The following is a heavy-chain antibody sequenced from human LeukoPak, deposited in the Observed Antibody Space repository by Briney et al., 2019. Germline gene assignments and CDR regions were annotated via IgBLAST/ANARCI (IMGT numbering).Heavy chain of an antibody. CDR2: IRSDGTKT. D-gene: IGHD2-2*01. CDR3: AKRYCSSASCRSGMDV. Sequence: GGSLRLSCAASGFIFSSYGMHWVRQAPGKGLEWVALIRSDGTKTYYADSVEGRFTISRDNSKNTLYLQMYSLGADDTAVYYCAKRYCSSASCRSGMDVRGQGTTVTVSS. CDR1: GFIFSSYG. J-gene: IGHJ6*02. V-gene: IGHV3-30*02.